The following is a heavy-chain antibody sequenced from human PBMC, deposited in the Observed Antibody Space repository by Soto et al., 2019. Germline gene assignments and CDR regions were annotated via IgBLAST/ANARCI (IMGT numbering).Heavy chain of an antibody. CDR3: SRDWDHMDV. Sequence: EVQLVESGGGLVKPGESLRLACAGSGFSFRSYSFNWVRQAPGKGLEWVSSVSNGGSYTYYADSVKGRFTISRDNAESSAFLQMNSLRAEDTAVYYCSRDWDHMDVWGKGTTVTVS. V-gene: IGHV3-21*01. J-gene: IGHJ6*03. D-gene: IGHD1-26*01. CDR2: VSNGGSYT. CDR1: GFSFRSYS.